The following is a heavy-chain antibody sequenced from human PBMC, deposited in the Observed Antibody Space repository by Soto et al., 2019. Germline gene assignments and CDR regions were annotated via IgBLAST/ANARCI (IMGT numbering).Heavy chain of an antibody. Sequence: EVQLLESGGGLVQPGGSMRLSCAASGFTFSSYAMSWVRQAPGKGLEWVSAISGSGGSTYYADSVKGRFTISRDNSKNTLYLQMNSLRAEDTAVYYCAKAEADYYCSGSLIDYWGQGTLVTVSS. D-gene: IGHD3-10*01. J-gene: IGHJ4*02. CDR1: GFTFSSYA. CDR3: AKAEADYYCSGSLIDY. CDR2: ISGSGGST. V-gene: IGHV3-23*01.